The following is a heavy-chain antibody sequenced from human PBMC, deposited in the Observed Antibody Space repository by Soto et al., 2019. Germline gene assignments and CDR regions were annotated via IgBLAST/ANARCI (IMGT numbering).Heavy chain of an antibody. V-gene: IGHV1-2*02. CDR3: ARDGYDASGRRVWFDP. Sequence: QVQLLQSGAEVKKPGASVKVSCKASGSTFSGYYIHWVRQAPGKGLEWMGWINPNNGGTNYAQKFQGRVTMTGDTSITTAYMDVSSLTSDDTARYYCARDGYDASGRRVWFDPWGQGTLVTGSS. J-gene: IGHJ5*02. D-gene: IGHD3-10*01. CDR2: INPNNGGT. CDR1: GSTFSGYY.